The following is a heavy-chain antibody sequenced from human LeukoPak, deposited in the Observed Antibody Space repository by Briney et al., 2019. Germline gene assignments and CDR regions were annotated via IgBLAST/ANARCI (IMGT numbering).Heavy chain of an antibody. CDR2: TYYRSKWFN. CDR3: ARGAWRSFDY. CDR1: GDIVSSNGVA. Sequence: SQTLSLTCAISGDIVSSNGVAWNWIRQSPSRGLEWLGRTYYRSKWFNDYAVSVNSRITISPDISKNQFSLQLNSVTPEDTAVYFCARGAWRSFDYWGQGTLVTVTS. V-gene: IGHV6-1*01. J-gene: IGHJ4*02.